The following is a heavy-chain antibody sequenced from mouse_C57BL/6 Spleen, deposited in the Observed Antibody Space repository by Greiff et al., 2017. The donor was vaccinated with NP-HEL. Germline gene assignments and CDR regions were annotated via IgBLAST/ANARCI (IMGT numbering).Heavy chain of an antibody. CDR3: ARFLSYYYGSSPDWYFDV. CDR2: IRNKANGYTT. Sequence: VKLMESGGGLVQPGGSLSLSCAASGFTFTDYYMSWVRQPPGKALEWLGFIRNKANGYTTEYSASVKGRFTISRDNSQSILYLQMNALRAEDSATYYCARFLSYYYGSSPDWYFDVWGTGTTVTVSS. D-gene: IGHD1-1*01. CDR1: GFTFTDYY. V-gene: IGHV7-3*01. J-gene: IGHJ1*03.